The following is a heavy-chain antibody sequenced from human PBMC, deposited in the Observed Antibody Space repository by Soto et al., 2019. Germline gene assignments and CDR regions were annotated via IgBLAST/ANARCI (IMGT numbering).Heavy chain of an antibody. D-gene: IGHD2-21*02. Sequence: EASVKVSCTASGYTFTSYAMHLGRQAPGQRLEWMGWINAGNGNTKYSQKFQGRVTITRDTSASTAYMELSSLRSEDTAVYYCARSIVVVTALDYWGQGTLVTVSS. CDR1: GYTFTSYA. J-gene: IGHJ4*02. CDR3: ARSIVVVTALDY. CDR2: INAGNGNT. V-gene: IGHV1-3*01.